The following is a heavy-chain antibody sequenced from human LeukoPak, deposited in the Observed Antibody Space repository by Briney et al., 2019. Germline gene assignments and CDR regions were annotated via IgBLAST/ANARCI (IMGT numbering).Heavy chain of an antibody. V-gene: IGHV3-30*02. J-gene: IGHJ4*02. D-gene: IGHD6-13*01. Sequence: GGSLRLSCAASGFTFSSYGMHWVRQAPGKGLEWVAFIRYDGSNKYYADSVKGRFTISRDNSKNTLYLQMNSLRAEDTAVYYCAKAGYSSSWINTLTAINYWGQGTLVTVSS. CDR1: GFTFSSYG. CDR3: AKAGYSSSWINTLTAINY. CDR2: IRYDGSNK.